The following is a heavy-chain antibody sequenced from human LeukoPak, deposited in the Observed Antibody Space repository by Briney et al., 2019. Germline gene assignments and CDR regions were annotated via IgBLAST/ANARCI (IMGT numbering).Heavy chain of an antibody. V-gene: IGHV4-34*01. CDR2: INHRGST. D-gene: IGHD6-19*01. J-gene: IGHJ6*03. CDR1: GGSLSGYY. CDR3: ARAPGIAVAGTSRYYYYMDV. Sequence: SETLSLTCAVYGGSLSGYYWSWIRQPPGKGLEWIGEINHRGSTNYNPSLKSRVTISVDTSKNQFSLKLSSVTAADTAVYYCARAPGIAVAGTSRYYYYMDVWGKGTTVTASS.